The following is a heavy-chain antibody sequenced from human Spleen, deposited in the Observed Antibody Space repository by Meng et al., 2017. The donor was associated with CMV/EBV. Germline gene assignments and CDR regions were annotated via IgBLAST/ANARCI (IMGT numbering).Heavy chain of an antibody. D-gene: IGHD2-2*01. Sequence: ESLKISCTVSSASITSDGYYWGWIRQPPGKGLEWIGSIYYSGRTSYNPSLKSRVTISVDTSKNQFSLKLSSVTAADTAVYYCARRGGRGYCSSTSCAYFDYWGQGTLVTVSS. J-gene: IGHJ4*02. V-gene: IGHV4-39*01. CDR3: ARRGGRGYCSSTSCAYFDY. CDR1: SASITSDGYY. CDR2: IYYSGRT.